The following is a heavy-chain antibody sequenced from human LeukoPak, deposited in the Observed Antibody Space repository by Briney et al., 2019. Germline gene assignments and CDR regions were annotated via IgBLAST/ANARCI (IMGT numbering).Heavy chain of an antibody. Sequence: SETLSLTCTVSGGSISSYSWSWIRQPAGNALEWIGRIHRSGKTNYNPSLESRVTMSVDTSKNQFSLKLNSVTAADMAVYYCARGSGGGSGAYYKDHYYGMDVWGPGTTVTVS. V-gene: IGHV4-4*07. CDR2: IHRSGKT. CDR3: ARGSGGGSGAYYKDHYYGMDV. D-gene: IGHD3-10*01. J-gene: IGHJ6*02. CDR1: GGSISSYS.